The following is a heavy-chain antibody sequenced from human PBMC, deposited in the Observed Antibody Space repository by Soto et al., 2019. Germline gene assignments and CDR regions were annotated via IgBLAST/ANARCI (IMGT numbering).Heavy chain of an antibody. J-gene: IGHJ6*02. CDR2: ISAYNGNT. V-gene: IGHV1-18*01. CDR3: ARDGGAAAGTFGYYYYYGMDV. CDR1: GYTFTSYG. D-gene: IGHD6-13*01. Sequence: PGASVKVSCKASGYTFTSYGISWVRQAPGQGLEWMGWISAYNGNTNYAQKLQGRVTMTTDTSTSTAYMELRSLRSDDTAVYYCARDGGAAAGTFGYYYYYGMDVWGQGTTVTVSS.